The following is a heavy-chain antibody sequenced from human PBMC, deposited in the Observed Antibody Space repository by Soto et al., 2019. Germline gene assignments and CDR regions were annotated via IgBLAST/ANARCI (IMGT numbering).Heavy chain of an antibody. J-gene: IGHJ5*02. Sequence: VGSLRLSCAASGFTFSSYGMHWVRQAPGKGLEWVAVISYDGSNKYYADSVKGRFTISRDNSKNTLYLQMDSLRAEDTAVYYCAKDLGDDILDHWGQGTLVTVSS. V-gene: IGHV3-30*18. CDR3: AKDLGDDILDH. CDR1: GFTFSSYG. D-gene: IGHD4-17*01. CDR2: ISYDGSNK.